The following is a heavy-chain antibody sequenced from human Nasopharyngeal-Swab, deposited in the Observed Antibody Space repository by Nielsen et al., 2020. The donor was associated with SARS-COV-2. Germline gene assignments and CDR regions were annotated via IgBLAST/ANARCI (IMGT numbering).Heavy chain of an antibody. CDR1: GFTFSSYW. D-gene: IGHD3-3*01. J-gene: IGHJ6*02. V-gene: IGHV3-7*01. Sequence: GESLKISCAASGFTFSSYWMSWVRQAPGKGLEWVANIKQDGSEKYYVDSVKGRFTISSDNAKNSLYLQMNSLRAEDTAVYYCAREGYDFWSGYPARSYYYYGMDVWGQGTTVTVSS. CDR2: IKQDGSEK. CDR3: AREGYDFWSGYPARSYYYYGMDV.